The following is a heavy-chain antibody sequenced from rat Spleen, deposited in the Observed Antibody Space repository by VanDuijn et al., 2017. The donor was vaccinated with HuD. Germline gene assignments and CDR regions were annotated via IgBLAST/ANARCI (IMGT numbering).Heavy chain of an antibody. V-gene: IGHV5-25*01. D-gene: IGHD4-3*01. J-gene: IGHJ3*01. CDR3: ARQDTSGYSNWFGY. CDR1: GFTFSSFP. CDR2: ISSGGGAT. Sequence: EVQLVESGGGLVQPGRSLKLSCAASGFTFSSFPMAWVRQAPKKGLEWVAYISSGGGATYYRDSVEGRFTGSRDNAQSTLYLQLDSLRSEDTATYYCARQDTSGYSNWFGYWGQGTLVTVSS.